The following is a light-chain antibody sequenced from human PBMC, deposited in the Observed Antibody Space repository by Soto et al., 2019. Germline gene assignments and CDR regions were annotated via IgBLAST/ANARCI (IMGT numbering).Light chain of an antibody. V-gene: IGKV3-15*01. CDR3: QQYNNWPPYT. CDR2: GAS. J-gene: IGKJ2*01. Sequence: EIVMTQSPATLSVSPGERATLSCRASQSVSINLAWYQQKPGQAPRLLISGASTRATGIPGRFSGSGSGTEFTLTISSLQSEDFAVYYCQQYNNWPPYTFGRGTKLEIK. CDR1: QSVSIN.